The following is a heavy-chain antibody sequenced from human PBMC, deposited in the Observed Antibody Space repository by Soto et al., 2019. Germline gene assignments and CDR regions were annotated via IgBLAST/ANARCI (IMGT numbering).Heavy chain of an antibody. J-gene: IGHJ4*02. D-gene: IGHD6-19*01. CDR1: GFTFSNYA. Sequence: EVQLLESGGGLVQPGGSLRLSCAASGFTFSNYAVSWVRQAPGKGLEWVSAISGSGGTTYYADSVKGRFTISRDNSKDTLHLQMNSLRAEDTAIYYCAKKPRQWLVYFDYWGQGALVTVSS. CDR3: AKKPRQWLVYFDY. CDR2: ISGSGGTT. V-gene: IGHV3-23*01.